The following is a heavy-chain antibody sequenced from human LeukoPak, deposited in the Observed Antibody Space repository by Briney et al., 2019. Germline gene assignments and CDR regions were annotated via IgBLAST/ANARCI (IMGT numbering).Heavy chain of an antibody. CDR1: GFTFSSYA. CDR3: AKHREGYYDFWSGYSIYYFDY. V-gene: IGHV3-23*01. J-gene: IGHJ4*02. CDR2: ISGSGGST. Sequence: GGSLGLSCAASGFTFSSYAMSWVRQAPGKGLEWVSAISGSGGSTYYADSVKGRFTISRDNSKNTLYLQMNSLRAEDAAVYYCAKHREGYYDFWSGYSIYYFDYWGQGTLVTVSS. D-gene: IGHD3-3*01.